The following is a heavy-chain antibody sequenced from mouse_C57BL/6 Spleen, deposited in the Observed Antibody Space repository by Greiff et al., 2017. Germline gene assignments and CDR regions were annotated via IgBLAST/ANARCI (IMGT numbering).Heavy chain of an antibody. V-gene: IGHV3-6*01. Sequence: EVQLVESGPGLVKPSQSLSLTCSVTGYSITSGYYWNWIRQFPGNKLEWMGYISYDGSNNYNPSLKNRISITRDTSKNQFFLQLNSVTTEDTATYYCARETAQALYWGQGTTLTVSS. D-gene: IGHD3-2*02. CDR3: ARETAQALY. CDR2: ISYDGSN. CDR1: GYSITSGYY. J-gene: IGHJ2*01.